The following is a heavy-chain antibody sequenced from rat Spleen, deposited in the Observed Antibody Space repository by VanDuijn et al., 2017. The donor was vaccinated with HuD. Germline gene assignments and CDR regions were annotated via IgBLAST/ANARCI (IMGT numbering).Heavy chain of an antibody. V-gene: IGHV2-72*01. Sequence: AQLRESGPGLMQHSETLSLPCTVSGFSLTVNGVGWVRQPLGKGLVWMGKIWGGGDTNYNSAVQSRLSISRDTSQSQVFLKMNSLQPEDTGTYYCARQTGSFDYWGQGVMVTVSS. CDR1: GFSLTVNG. D-gene: IGHD5-1*01. J-gene: IGHJ2*01. CDR3: ARQTGSFDY. CDR2: IWGGGDT.